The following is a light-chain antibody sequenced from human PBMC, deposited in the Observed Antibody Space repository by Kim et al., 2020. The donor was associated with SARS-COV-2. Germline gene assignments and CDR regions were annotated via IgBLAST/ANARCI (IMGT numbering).Light chain of an antibody. CDR1: QSVCSHC. V-gene: IGKV3-20*01. J-gene: IGKJ2*01. Sequence: EIVLTHSPGTLSLSPGERATLSCRTRQSVCSHCLAWYQQRPGQAPRLLIYSVSTRATGIPDRFSGSGSGTDFTLTISRLEPEDFAVYYCQQYGVAPPYTFGQGTKLEI. CDR2: SVS. CDR3: QQYGVAPPYT.